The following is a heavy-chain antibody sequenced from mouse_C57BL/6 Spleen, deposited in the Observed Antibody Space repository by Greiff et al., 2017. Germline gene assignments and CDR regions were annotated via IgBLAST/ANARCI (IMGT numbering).Heavy chain of an antibody. CDR1: GYTFTGYW. V-gene: IGHV1-9*01. CDR2: ILPGSGST. CDR3: ARLAGPYYFDY. Sequence: QVQLKQSGAELMKPGASVKLSCKATGYTFTGYWIEWVKQRPGHGLEWIGEILPGSGSTNNNEKFKGKATFTADTSSNTAYMQLSSLTAEDSAIYYCARLAGPYYFDYWGQGTTLTVSS. D-gene: IGHD3-3*01. J-gene: IGHJ2*01.